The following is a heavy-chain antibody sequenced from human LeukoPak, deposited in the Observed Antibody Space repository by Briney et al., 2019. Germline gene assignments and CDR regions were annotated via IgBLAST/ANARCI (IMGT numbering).Heavy chain of an antibody. CDR3: ARIGSGLGDFDY. CDR1: GGSISSYY. Sequence: SQTLSLTCTVSGGSISSYYWSWIRQPAGKGLEWIGRIYTSGSTNHNPSLKSRVTMSVDTSKNQFSLKLSSVTAADTAVYYCARIGSGLGDFDYWGQGTLVTVSS. D-gene: IGHD1-26*01. V-gene: IGHV4-4*07. CDR2: IYTSGST. J-gene: IGHJ4*02.